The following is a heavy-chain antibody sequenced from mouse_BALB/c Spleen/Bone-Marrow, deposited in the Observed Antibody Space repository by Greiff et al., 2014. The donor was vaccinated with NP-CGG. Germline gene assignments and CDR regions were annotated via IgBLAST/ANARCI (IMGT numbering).Heavy chain of an antibody. Sequence: VQLKESGAELVKPGASVKLSCTASGFNIKDTYMHWVKQRPEQGLEWIGRIDPANGNTKSDPKFQCKATITADTSSNTAYLQLSSLTSEDTAVYYCAREATYAMDYWGQGTSVTVSS. J-gene: IGHJ4*01. V-gene: IGHV14-3*02. D-gene: IGHD3-2*02. CDR3: AREATYAMDY. CDR2: IDPANGNT. CDR1: GFNIKDTY.